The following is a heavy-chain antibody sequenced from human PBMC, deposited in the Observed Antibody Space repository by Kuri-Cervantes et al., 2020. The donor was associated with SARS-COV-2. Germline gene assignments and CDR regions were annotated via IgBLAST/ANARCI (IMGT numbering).Heavy chain of an antibody. CDR1: GFTFSSCA. V-gene: IGHV3-30-3*01. Sequence: GESLKISCAASGFTFSSCAMHWVRQAPGKGLEWVAVISYDGSNKYYADSVKGRFTISRDNSKNTLYLQMNSLRAEDTAVYYCARDRSDSSGYFDYWGQGTLVTVSS. CDR3: ARDRSDSSGYFDY. J-gene: IGHJ4*02. D-gene: IGHD3-22*01. CDR2: ISYDGSNK.